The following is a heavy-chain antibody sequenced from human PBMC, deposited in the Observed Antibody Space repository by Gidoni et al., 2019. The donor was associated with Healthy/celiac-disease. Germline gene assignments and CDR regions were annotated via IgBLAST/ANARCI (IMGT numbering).Heavy chain of an antibody. CDR3: ARAGDYYDSSGYYSP. Sequence: QVQLQQWGAGLLKPSETLSLTCAVYGGSFSGYYWSWIRQPPGKGLEWIGEINHSGSTNYNPSLKSRVTISVDTSKNQFSLKLSSVTAADTAVYYCARAGDYYDSSGYYSPWGQGTLVTVSS. J-gene: IGHJ5*02. CDR2: INHSGST. CDR1: GGSFSGYY. D-gene: IGHD3-22*01. V-gene: IGHV4-34*01.